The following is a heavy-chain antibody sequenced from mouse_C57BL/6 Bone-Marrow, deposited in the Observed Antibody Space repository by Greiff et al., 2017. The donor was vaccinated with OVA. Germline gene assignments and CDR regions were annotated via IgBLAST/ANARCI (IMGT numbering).Heavy chain of an antibody. D-gene: IGHD4-1*02. J-gene: IGHJ2*01. CDR3: ARNGNWDGDY. Sequence: EVKVVESGGGLVKPGGSLKLSCAASGFTFSDYGMHWVRQAPEKGLEWVAYISSGSSTIYYADTVKGRFTISRDNAKNTLFLQMTSLRSEDTAMYYCARNGNWDGDYWGQGTTLTVSS. V-gene: IGHV5-17*01. CDR1: GFTFSDYG. CDR2: ISSGSSTI.